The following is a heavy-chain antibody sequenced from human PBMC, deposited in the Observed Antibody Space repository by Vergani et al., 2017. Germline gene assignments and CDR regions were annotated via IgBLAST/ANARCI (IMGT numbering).Heavy chain of an antibody. CDR3: ARERLATRNPDYYYDGMDV. V-gene: IGHV1-69*08. Sequence: QVQLVQSGAEVKKPGSSVKVSCKASGGTFSSYTISWVRQAPGQGLEWMGRIIPILGIANYAQKFQGRVTITADKSTSTAYMELSSLRSEDTAVYYCARERLATRNPDYYYDGMDVWGQGTTVTVSS. CDR2: IIPILGIA. J-gene: IGHJ6*02. D-gene: IGHD5-12*01. CDR1: GGTFSSYT.